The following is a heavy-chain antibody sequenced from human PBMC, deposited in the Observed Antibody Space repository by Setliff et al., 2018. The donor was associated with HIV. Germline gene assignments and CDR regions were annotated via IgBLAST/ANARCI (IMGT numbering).Heavy chain of an antibody. D-gene: IGHD6-6*01. V-gene: IGHV3-13*01. CDR3: TRELNGHTSSHYYFGLDV. Sequence: GGSLRLSCEASGFTFSSYDFHWVRQAAGKGLEWVSAIGTGGDTYYVDSEKGRLPICRENAKNSVYLRMNNVRAWDTAVYDCTRELNGHTSSHYYFGLDVWGQGTRVTVSS. CDR1: GFTFSSYD. J-gene: IGHJ6*02. CDR2: IGTGGDT.